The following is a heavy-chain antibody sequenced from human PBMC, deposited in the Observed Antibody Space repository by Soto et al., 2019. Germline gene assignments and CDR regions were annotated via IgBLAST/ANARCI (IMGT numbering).Heavy chain of an antibody. CDR3: AKTTVTTPAFDI. J-gene: IGHJ3*02. CDR2: IIPIFGTA. CDR1: GGTFSSSA. D-gene: IGHD4-17*01. Sequence: QVQLVQSWAEVKKPGSSVKVSCKASGGTFSSSAISWVRQAPGQGLEWMGGIIPIFGTANYAQKFQGRVTITAYESTSTAYMELRSLRSEDTAVYYCAKTTVTTPAFDIWGQGTMVTVSA. V-gene: IGHV1-69*01.